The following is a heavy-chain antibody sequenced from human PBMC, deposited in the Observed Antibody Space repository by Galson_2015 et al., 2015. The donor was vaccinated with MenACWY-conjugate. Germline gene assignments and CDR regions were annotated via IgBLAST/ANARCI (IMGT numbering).Heavy chain of an antibody. CDR1: GFTFSSYW. J-gene: IGHJ4*02. Sequence: SLRLSCAASGFTFSSYWMHWVRQAPGKGLVWVSRINSDGSSTSYADSVKGRFTISRDNAKNTLYLQMNSLRAEDTAVYYCARVPLTYYYDSSGYFDYWGQGTLVTVSS. CDR3: ARVPLTYYYDSSGYFDY. CDR2: INSDGSST. V-gene: IGHV3-74*01. D-gene: IGHD3-22*01.